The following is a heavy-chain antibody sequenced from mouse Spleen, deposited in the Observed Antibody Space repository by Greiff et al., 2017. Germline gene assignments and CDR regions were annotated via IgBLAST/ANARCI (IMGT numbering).Heavy chain of an antibody. CDR2: ISSGSSTI. Sequence: DVMLVESGGGLVQPGGSRKLSCAASGFTFSSFGMHWVRQAPEKGLEWVAYISSGSSTIYYADTVKGRFTLSRDNPKNTLFLQMTSLRSEDTAMYYCARGYYYAMDYWGQGTSVTVSS. V-gene: IGHV5-17*02. CDR3: ARGYYYAMDY. CDR1: GFTFSSFG. J-gene: IGHJ4*01.